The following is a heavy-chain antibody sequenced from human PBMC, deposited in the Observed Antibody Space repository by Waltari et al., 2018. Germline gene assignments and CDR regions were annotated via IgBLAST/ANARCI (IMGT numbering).Heavy chain of an antibody. CDR2: LFYGGRS. CDR1: GDSDSSDTYS. D-gene: IGHD3-3*01. CDR3: ARLHDFSGGYRFDS. J-gene: IGHJ4*02. Sequence: QLQLQESGPGLVKPSETLSLTCVVSGDSDSSDTYSWGWIRQPPGKTLEWIGSLFYGGRSYSNPSLRSRVTVYVDTSRNQLSLHLNSVTAAYTAVYYCARLHDFSGGYRFDSWGQGTLVTVPS. V-gene: IGHV4-39*01.